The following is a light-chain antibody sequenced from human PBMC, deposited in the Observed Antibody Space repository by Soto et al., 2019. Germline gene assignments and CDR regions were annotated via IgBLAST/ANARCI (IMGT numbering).Light chain of an antibody. Sequence: ETVMTQSPATLSVSLGERASLFCRASQTVNSNLAWYQQQPGQAPRLLIYGASTRASGVPARLSGSGSGTEFTLTISNLQSEDFAIYYCQQYNNWPPYTFGQGTKLQIK. J-gene: IGKJ2*01. CDR3: QQYNNWPPYT. CDR2: GAS. CDR1: QTVNSN. V-gene: IGKV3-15*01.